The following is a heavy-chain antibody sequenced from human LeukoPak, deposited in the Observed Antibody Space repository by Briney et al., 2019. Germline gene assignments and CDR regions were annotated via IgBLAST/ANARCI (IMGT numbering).Heavy chain of an antibody. CDR3: ARASDLDSFDY. J-gene: IGHJ4*02. V-gene: IGHV1-18*01. Sequence: ASVKVSCKTSGYTFTTYGISWVRQAPGQGLEWMGWIDAYNGNTIYAQKLQGRVTMTTDTSASTAYMELRSLRSDDTAVYYCARASDLDSFDYWGQGTLVTVSS. CDR1: GYTFTTYG. CDR2: IDAYNGNT.